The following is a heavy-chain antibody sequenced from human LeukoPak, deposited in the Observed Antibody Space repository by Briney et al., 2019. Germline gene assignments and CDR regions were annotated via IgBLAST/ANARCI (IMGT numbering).Heavy chain of an antibody. CDR1: GYSISSSNW. Sequence: TTSETLSLTCAVSGYSISSSNWWGWIRQPPGKGLAWIGYIYYSGSTNYNPSLKSRVTMSVDTSKNQFSLKLSSVTAADTAVYYCARSVEGYCSGGSCYYYYYYMDVWGKGTTVTVSS. D-gene: IGHD2-15*01. V-gene: IGHV4-28*01. CDR2: IYYSGST. J-gene: IGHJ6*03. CDR3: ARSVEGYCSGGSCYYYYYYMDV.